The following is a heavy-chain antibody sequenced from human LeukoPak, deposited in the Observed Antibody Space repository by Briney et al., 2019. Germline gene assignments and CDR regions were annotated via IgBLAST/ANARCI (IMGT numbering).Heavy chain of an antibody. CDR1: GFTVSSNY. CDR2: IYSGGST. Sequence: GGSLRLSCAASGFTVSSNYMSWVRQAPGKGLEWVSVIYSGGSTYYADSVKGRFTISRDNSKNTLYLQMNSLRAEDTAVYYCTTEASYGDPIDYWGQGTLVTVSS. V-gene: IGHV3-53*01. CDR3: TTEASYGDPIDY. D-gene: IGHD4-17*01. J-gene: IGHJ4*02.